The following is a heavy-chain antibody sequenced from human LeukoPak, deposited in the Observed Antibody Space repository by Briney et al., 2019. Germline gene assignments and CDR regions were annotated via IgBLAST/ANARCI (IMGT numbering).Heavy chain of an antibody. V-gene: IGHV1-2*02. J-gene: IGHJ4*02. CDR3: ARFRNKIFGVVISFDY. Sequence: GASVKVSCKASGYTFTGYYMHWVRQAPGQGLEWMGWINPNSGGTNYAQKFQGRVTMTRDTSISTAYMELSRLRSDDTAVYYCARFRNKIFGVVISFDYWGQGTLVTVSS. D-gene: IGHD3-3*01. CDR1: GYTFTGYY. CDR2: INPNSGGT.